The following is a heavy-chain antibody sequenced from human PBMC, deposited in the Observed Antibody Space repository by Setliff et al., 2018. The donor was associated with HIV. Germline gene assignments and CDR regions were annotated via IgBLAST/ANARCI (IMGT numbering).Heavy chain of an antibody. CDR1: GGSSSSSSFY. V-gene: IGHV4-39*01. CDR2: IYRSGST. Sequence: PSETLSLTCTVSGGSSSSSSFYWGWIRQPPGKGLEWIGNIYRSGSTYYNPSLRSRVTISLDTSKNQFYLNLNSVTDADTALYYCARHKDSDYVWGSYRPDGFDIWGQGTTVTVSS. J-gene: IGHJ3*02. CDR3: ARHKDSDYVWGSYRPDGFDI. D-gene: IGHD3-16*02.